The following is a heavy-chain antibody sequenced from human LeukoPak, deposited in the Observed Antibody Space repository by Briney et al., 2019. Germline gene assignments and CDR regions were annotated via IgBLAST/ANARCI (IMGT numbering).Heavy chain of an antibody. CDR2: IKQDESGK. V-gene: IGHV3-7*01. J-gene: IGHJ4*02. D-gene: IGHD6-13*01. CDR1: GFTLSSYW. Sequence: SGGPLRLSCTASGFTLSSYWMSWVRQAPGKGLEWVANIKQDESGKFYVDSVKGRFTISRDNAKNSLYLQMNSLRAEDTAVYYCARDPGIPAAGTVGYFDYWGQGTLVTVSS. CDR3: ARDPGIPAAGTVGYFDY.